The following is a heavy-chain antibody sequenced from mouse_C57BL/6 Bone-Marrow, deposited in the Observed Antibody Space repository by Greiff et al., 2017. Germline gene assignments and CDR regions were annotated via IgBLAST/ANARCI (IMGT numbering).Heavy chain of an antibody. D-gene: IGHD1-1*01. V-gene: IGHV1-61*01. J-gene: IGHJ2*01. Sequence: QVQLQQPGAELVRPGSSVKLSCKASGYTFTSYWMDWVKQRPGQGLEWIGNIYPSASETHYNQKFKDKATLTVDKSSSTAYMQISRLTAEDSAVYDCARGTTVPRYFDYWGQGTTLTVSS. CDR1: GYTFTSYW. CDR2: IYPSASET. CDR3: ARGTTVPRYFDY.